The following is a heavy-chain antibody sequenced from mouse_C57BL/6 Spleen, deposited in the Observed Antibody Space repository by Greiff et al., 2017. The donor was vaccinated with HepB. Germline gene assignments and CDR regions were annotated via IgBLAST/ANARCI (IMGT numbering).Heavy chain of an antibody. CDR2: INPSNGGT. Sequence: VQLQQSGTELVKPGASVKLSCKASGYTFTSYWMHWVKQRPGQGLEWIGNINPSNGGTNYNEKFKSKATLTVDKSSSTAYMQLSSLTSEDSAVYYCARLGSTYYYAMDYWGQGTSVTVSS. CDR3: ARLGSTYYYAMDY. V-gene: IGHV1-53*01. CDR1: GYTFTSYW. D-gene: IGHD2-1*01. J-gene: IGHJ4*01.